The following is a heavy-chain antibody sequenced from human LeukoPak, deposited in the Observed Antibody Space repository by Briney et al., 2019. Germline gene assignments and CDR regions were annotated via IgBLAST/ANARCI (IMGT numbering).Heavy chain of an antibody. V-gene: IGHV4-59*12. D-gene: IGHD4-11*01. J-gene: IGHJ6*02. CDR3: ARGAYSNYVLFYYYGMDV. Sequence: SETLSLTCTVSGGSISSYYWSWIRQPPGKGLEWIGYIYYSGSTNYNPSLKSRVTISVDRSKNQFSLKLSSVTAADTAVYYCARGAYSNYVLFYYYGMDVWGQGTTVTVSS. CDR2: IYYSGST. CDR1: GGSISSYY.